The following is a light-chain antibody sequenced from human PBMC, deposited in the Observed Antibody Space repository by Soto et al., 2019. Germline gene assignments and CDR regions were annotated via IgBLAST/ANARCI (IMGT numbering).Light chain of an antibody. CDR3: SSYTSRSTGV. Sequence: QSALTQPASVSGSPGQSITISCTGSSSDVGGYNYVSWYQQHPGKAPKLMIYEVSNRPSGVSNRFSGSKSGNTASLTISGVRAEDEAEYYCSSYTSRSTGVFGGGTKLTVL. V-gene: IGLV2-14*01. CDR2: EVS. J-gene: IGLJ2*01. CDR1: SSDVGGYNY.